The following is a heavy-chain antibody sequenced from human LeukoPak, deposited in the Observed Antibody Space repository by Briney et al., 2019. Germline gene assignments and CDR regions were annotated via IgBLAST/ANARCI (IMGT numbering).Heavy chain of an antibody. CDR3: ARVMWYSSGWYYDYFDY. D-gene: IGHD6-19*01. Sequence: ASVKVSCKAPGYTFTSYDINWVRQATGQGLEWMGWMNPNSGNTGYAQKFQGRVTMTRNTSISTAYMELSSLRSEDTAVYYCARVMWYSSGWYYDYFDYWGQGTLVTVSS. CDR1: GYTFTSYD. J-gene: IGHJ4*02. V-gene: IGHV1-8*01. CDR2: MNPNSGNT.